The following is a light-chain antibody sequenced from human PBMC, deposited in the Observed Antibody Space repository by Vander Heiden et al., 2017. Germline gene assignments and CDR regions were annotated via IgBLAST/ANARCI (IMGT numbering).Light chain of an antibody. CDR1: SSNIGSNT. Sequence: QSVLTQPPSASGTPGPRVTISCSGSSSNIGSNTVNWYQQIPGTAPKLLIYSNNQRPSGVPDRFSGSKSGTSASLAISGLQSEDEADYYCAAWDDSLNKVFGGGTKLTVL. J-gene: IGLJ2*01. CDR3: AAWDDSLNKV. CDR2: SNN. V-gene: IGLV1-44*01.